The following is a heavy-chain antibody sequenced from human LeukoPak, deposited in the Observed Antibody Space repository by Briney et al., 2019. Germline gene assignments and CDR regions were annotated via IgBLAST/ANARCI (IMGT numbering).Heavy chain of an antibody. Sequence: ASVKVSCKASGYTFTGYYMHWVRQAPGQGLEWMGWINPNSGGTNYAQKFQGRVTMTRDTSISTAYMGLSRLRSDDTAVYYCARDVSSGWIPLDYWGQGTLVTVSS. CDR3: ARDVSSGWIPLDY. J-gene: IGHJ4*02. CDR1: GYTFTGYY. CDR2: INPNSGGT. D-gene: IGHD6-19*01. V-gene: IGHV1-2*02.